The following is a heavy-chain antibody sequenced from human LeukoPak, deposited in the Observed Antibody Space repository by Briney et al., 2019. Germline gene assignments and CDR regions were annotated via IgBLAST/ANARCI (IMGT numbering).Heavy chain of an antibody. D-gene: IGHD3-3*01. Sequence: ASVKVSCKASGYTFTSYGISWVRQAPGQGLEWMGWISAYNGNTDYAQKLQGRVTMTTDTSTSTAYMELRSLRSDDTAVYYCARDGTYYDFWSGYYSGDYYYYMDVSGKGTTVTVSS. CDR1: GYTFTSYG. J-gene: IGHJ6*03. V-gene: IGHV1-18*01. CDR3: ARDGTYYDFWSGYYSGDYYYYMDV. CDR2: ISAYNGNT.